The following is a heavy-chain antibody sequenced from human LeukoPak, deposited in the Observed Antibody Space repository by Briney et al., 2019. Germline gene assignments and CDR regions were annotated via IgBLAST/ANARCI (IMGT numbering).Heavy chain of an antibody. D-gene: IGHD2-15*01. CDR3: ARAYCSGGSCGYYFDY. J-gene: IGHJ4*02. CDR1: GFTFSDYY. Sequence: KAGGSLRLSCAASGFTFSDYYMSWIRQAPGKGLEWVSYISSSGSTIYYADSVKGRFTISRDNAKNSLYLQMNSLRAEDTAVYYCARAYCSGGSCGYYFDYWGQGTLVTVSS. CDR2: ISSSGSTI. V-gene: IGHV3-11*04.